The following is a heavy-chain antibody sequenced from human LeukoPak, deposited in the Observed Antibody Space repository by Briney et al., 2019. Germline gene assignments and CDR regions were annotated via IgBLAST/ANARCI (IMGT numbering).Heavy chain of an antibody. J-gene: IGHJ4*02. CDR3: SGYCSGDSCYLFYY. CDR2: ISYGGNNK. V-gene: IGHV3-30*03. D-gene: IGHD2-15*01. Sequence: GGSLRLSCAASGFTFSSYGMHWVRQAPGKGLEWVARISYGGNNKYYADSVKGRFTISRDNSKNTLYLQMNSLRAEDTAVYYCSGYCSGDSCYLFYYWGQGALVTVSS. CDR1: GFTFSSYG.